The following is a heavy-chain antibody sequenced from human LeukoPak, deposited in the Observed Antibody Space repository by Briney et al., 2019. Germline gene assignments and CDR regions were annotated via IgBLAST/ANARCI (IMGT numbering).Heavy chain of an antibody. V-gene: IGHV3-48*04. D-gene: IGHD1-26*01. Sequence: PGGSLRLSCAASGFTFSSYSMNWVRQAPGKGLEWVSYISSSSSTIYYADSVKGRFTISRDNDRNTVYLQMNSLRGEDTAVYYCARGGRGTYLNDYWGQGTLVTVSS. J-gene: IGHJ4*02. CDR3: ARGGRGTYLNDY. CDR2: ISSSSSTI. CDR1: GFTFSSYS.